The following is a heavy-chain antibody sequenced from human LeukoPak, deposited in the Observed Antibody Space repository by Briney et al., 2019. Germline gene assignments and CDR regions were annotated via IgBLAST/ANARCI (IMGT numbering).Heavy chain of an antibody. D-gene: IGHD6-19*01. CDR2: IYYSGST. Sequence: SETLSLTCTVSGGSISSGSYYWGWIRQPPGKGLEWIGSIYYSGSTYYNPSLKSRVTISVDTSKNQFSLKLSSVTAADTAVYYCARAKIAVAGEFDYWGQGTLVTVSS. J-gene: IGHJ4*02. CDR1: GGSISSGSYY. V-gene: IGHV4-39*07. CDR3: ARAKIAVAGEFDY.